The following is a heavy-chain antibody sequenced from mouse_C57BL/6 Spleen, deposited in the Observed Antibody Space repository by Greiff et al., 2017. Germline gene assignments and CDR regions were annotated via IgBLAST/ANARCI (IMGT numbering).Heavy chain of an antibody. D-gene: IGHD2-1*01. J-gene: IGHJ4*01. CDR2: IYPGSGST. CDR3: ARYGPLYYGNSRGMDY. CDR1: GYTFTSYW. V-gene: IGHV1-55*01. Sequence: QVQLQQPGAELVKPGASVKMSCKASGYTFTSYWITWVKQRPGQGLEWIGDIYPGSGSTNYNEKFKSKATLTVDTSSSTAYMQLSSLTSEDSAVYYCARYGPLYYGNSRGMDYWGQGTSVTVSS.